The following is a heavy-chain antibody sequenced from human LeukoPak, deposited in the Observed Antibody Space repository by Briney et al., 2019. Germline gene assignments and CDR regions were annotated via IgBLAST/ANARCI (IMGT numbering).Heavy chain of an antibody. Sequence: GGSLRLSCAASGFTFSSYWMSWVRQTPGKGLEWVANMNQDGSEKYYVDSVKGRFTISRDNAKNSLYLQMNSLRAEDTAVYYCARIYYDSSGYYFGAQDYFDYWGQGTLVTASS. J-gene: IGHJ4*02. CDR2: MNQDGSEK. CDR1: GFTFSSYW. D-gene: IGHD3-22*01. CDR3: ARIYYDSSGYYFGAQDYFDY. V-gene: IGHV3-7*01.